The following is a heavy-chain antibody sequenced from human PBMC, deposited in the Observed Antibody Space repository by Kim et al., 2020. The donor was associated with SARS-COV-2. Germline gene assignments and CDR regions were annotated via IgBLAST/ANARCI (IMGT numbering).Heavy chain of an antibody. CDR3: ASSGTLSMVRGVIINTPVDY. Sequence: SVKVSCKASVGTFSSYAIRWVRQAPGQGLEWMGRIIPILGIANYAQKFQGRVTITADKSTSTAYMELSSLRSEDTAVYYCASSGTLSMVRGVIINTPVDYWGQGTLVTVSS. D-gene: IGHD3-10*01. CDR2: IIPILGIA. V-gene: IGHV1-69*10. CDR1: VGTFSSYA. J-gene: IGHJ4*02.